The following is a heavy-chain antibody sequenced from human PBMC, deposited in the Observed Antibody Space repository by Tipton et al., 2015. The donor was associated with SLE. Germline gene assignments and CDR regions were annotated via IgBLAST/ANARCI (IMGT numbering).Heavy chain of an antibody. D-gene: IGHD6-6*01. CDR2: MNWNGGST. CDR1: GFTFSSYW. CDR3: ARGRSIEDAFDI. J-gene: IGHJ3*02. V-gene: IGHV3-20*04. Sequence: SLRLSCAASGFTFSSYWMSWVRQAPGKGLEWVSGMNWNGGSTGYADSVKGRFTISRDNSKNTLYLQMKSLRVEDTAVYYCARGRSIEDAFDIWGQGTMVTVSS.